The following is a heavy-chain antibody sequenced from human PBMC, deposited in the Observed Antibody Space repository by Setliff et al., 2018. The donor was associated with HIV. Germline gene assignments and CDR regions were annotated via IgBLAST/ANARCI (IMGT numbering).Heavy chain of an antibody. V-gene: IGHV3-30*04. CDR2: ISYDGSYK. Sequence: AASGFTFGDYAMHWVRQAPGKGLEWVAVISYDGSYKYYADSVKGRFTISRDNSKNTVYVQMSGLRADDAAIYYCVRDLTTIVTRKVFDIWGQGTMVTVSS. D-gene: IGHD4-4*01. CDR3: VRDLTTIVTRKVFDI. CDR1: GFTFGDYA. J-gene: IGHJ3*02.